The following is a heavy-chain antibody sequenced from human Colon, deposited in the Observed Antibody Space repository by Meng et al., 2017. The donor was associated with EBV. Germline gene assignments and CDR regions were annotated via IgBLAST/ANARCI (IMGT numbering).Heavy chain of an antibody. CDR1: GDSVATGRYY. J-gene: IGHJ5*02. V-gene: IGHV4-61*01. Sequence: QVQLQESGPGRVKPSETLSLTGTVSGDSVATGRYYWSWIRQPPGKGLEWIAYIYYIGGTNYNPSLKSRLTISLDTSKNQFSVSLRSVTAADTAVYYCARVSGRSFDPWGQGTLVTVSS. D-gene: IGHD3-10*01. CDR3: ARVSGRSFDP. CDR2: IYYIGGT.